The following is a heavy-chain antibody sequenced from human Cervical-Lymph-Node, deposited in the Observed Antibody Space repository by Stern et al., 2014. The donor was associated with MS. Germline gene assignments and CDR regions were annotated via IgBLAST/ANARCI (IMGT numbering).Heavy chain of an antibody. CDR3: ARHGTTVDY. CDR2: IYPGDSDT. CDR1: GSRFTRYW. J-gene: IGHJ4*02. D-gene: IGHD1/OR15-1a*01. Sequence: VHLVESGAAVQTPGESLKISCKGSGSRFTRYWIGWVRQMPGKGLEWLGIIYPGDSDTRYSPSCQGQVTISADKSISTAYLQWSSLKTSDTAMYYCARHGTTVDYWGQGTLVTVSS. V-gene: IGHV5-51*01.